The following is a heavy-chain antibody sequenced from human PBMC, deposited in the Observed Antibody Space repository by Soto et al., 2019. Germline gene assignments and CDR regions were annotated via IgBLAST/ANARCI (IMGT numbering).Heavy chain of an antibody. Sequence: QVQLVESGGGVVQPGRSLRLSCAASGFTFSSYAMHWVRQAPGKGLEWVAVISYDGSNKYYADSVKGRFTISRDNSKNTLYLQMNSLRVEDTAVYYCARDTRDGYNSLLWYWGQGTLVTVSS. CDR2: ISYDGSNK. V-gene: IGHV3-30-3*01. CDR1: GFTFSSYA. J-gene: IGHJ4*02. CDR3: ARDTRDGYNSLLWY. D-gene: IGHD5-12*01.